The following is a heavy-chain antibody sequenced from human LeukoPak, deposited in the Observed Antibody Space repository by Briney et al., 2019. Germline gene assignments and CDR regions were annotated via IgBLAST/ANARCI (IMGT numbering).Heavy chain of an antibody. CDR1: GLTDSSNY. CDR3: SREICGGSCNPPSYMDV. D-gene: IGHD2-15*01. CDR2: IHNDGTT. V-gene: IGHV3-53*01. Sequence: PGGSLRLSCAASGLTDSSNYMNWVRQAPGKELQGVSVIHNDGTTYYAESVKGRFTTSRDNTQNLVYLQMNNQKAEDSAVDYCSREICGGSCNPPSYMDVWGNGAAVTVSS. J-gene: IGHJ6*03.